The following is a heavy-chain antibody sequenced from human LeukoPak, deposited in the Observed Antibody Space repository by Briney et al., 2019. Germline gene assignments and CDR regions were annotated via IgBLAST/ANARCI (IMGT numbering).Heavy chain of an antibody. J-gene: IGHJ4*02. Sequence: GGSLRLSCAASGFTFSSYAMSRVHQAPGKGLEWVAIISYDGNNEYYADSVKGRFSISRDNSKNTLYLQMNSLRAEDTAVYYCAKVENYYYDSGDYFDYWGQGTLVTVSS. CDR3: AKVENYYYDSGDYFDY. CDR2: ISYDGNNE. CDR1: GFTFSSYA. V-gene: IGHV3-30-3*01. D-gene: IGHD3-22*01.